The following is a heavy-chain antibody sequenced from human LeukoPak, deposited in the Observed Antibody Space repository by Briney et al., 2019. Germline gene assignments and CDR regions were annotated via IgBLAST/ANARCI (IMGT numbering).Heavy chain of an antibody. V-gene: IGHV3-21*01. CDR2: ISTSSSYI. J-gene: IGHJ4*02. CDR3: ARGRYQLLWGDY. CDR1: GFTLSSYA. Sequence: GGSLRLSCAASGFTLSSYAMSWVRQAPGKGLDWVSYISTSSSYIYYADSVKGRFTTSRDNAKNSLYLQLNNLRAEDTAVYYCARGRYQLLWGDYWGQGTLVTVSS. D-gene: IGHD2-2*01.